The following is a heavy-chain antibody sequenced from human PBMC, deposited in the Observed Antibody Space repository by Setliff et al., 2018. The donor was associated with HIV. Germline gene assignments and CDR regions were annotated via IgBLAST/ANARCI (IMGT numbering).Heavy chain of an antibody. CDR1: GGSFSGYY. CDR3: VRGGRRRGFYYFGMDV. Sequence: SETLSLTCDGYGGSFSGYYWSWIRQPPGKGLEWIGEINHSGSTNYNPSLKSRVAISVDTSKTQLSLNLSSVTAADTAIYYCVRGGRRRGFYYFGMDVWGQGTTVTVSS. CDR2: INHSGST. J-gene: IGHJ6*02. D-gene: IGHD3-10*01. V-gene: IGHV4-34*01.